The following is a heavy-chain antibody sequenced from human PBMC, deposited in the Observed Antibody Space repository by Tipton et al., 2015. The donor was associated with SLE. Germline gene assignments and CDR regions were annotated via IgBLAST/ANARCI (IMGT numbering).Heavy chain of an antibody. CDR3: ARSIVATTDFDY. V-gene: IGHV1-18*01. J-gene: IGHJ4*02. Sequence: QVQLVQSGAEVKKPGASVKVSCKASGYTFSRSGISWVRQAPGQGLEWMGWISPYNGNTNYAQKLQGRVTMTTDTYTNTVYMELTSLTSDDTAVYYCARSIVATTDFDYWGQGTLVTVSS. CDR2: ISPYNGNT. D-gene: IGHD5-12*01. CDR1: GYTFSRSG.